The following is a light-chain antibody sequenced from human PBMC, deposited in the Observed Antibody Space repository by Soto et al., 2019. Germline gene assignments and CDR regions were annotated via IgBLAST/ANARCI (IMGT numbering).Light chain of an antibody. CDR2: AAS. CDR1: QRISSY. J-gene: IGKJ1*01. CDR3: QQTYSTPRT. Sequence: DIQMTQSPSSLSASVGDRVTITCRASQRISSYLPWYQQKPRHAPPLLIYAASSLHSGAPSRFRGSGSETHFTLTISSLQPEYFATYYCQQTYSTPRTFAQGTNVDSK. V-gene: IGKV1-39*01.